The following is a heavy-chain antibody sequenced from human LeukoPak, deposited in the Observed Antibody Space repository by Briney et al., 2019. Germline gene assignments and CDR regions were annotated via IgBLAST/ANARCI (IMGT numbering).Heavy chain of an antibody. CDR2: IKQDGSEK. Sequence: GGSLRLSCAASGFIFSSYWMSWVRQAPGKGLEWVANIKQDGSEKYYVDSVKGRFTISRDNAKNSLYLQMNSLRAEDTAVYYCARDAVWGCYDSSGYYPLDYWGQGTLVTVSS. V-gene: IGHV3-7*01. J-gene: IGHJ4*02. CDR1: GFIFSSYW. D-gene: IGHD3-22*01. CDR3: ARDAVWGCYDSSGYYPLDY.